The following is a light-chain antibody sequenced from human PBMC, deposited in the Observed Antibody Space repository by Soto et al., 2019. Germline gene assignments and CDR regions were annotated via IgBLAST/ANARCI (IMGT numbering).Light chain of an antibody. V-gene: IGKV1-5*01. Sequence: DIQMTQSPSTLSASVVGRVTITCRASQSVGTWVAWYQQKPGKAPKLLIYGASNLESGVPSRFSGSGSRTEFTLPIPPLQPDDVATYFGQQYNRNTWSFGPGTKWISN. J-gene: IGKJ3*01. CDR1: QSVGTW. CDR2: GAS. CDR3: QQYNRNTWS.